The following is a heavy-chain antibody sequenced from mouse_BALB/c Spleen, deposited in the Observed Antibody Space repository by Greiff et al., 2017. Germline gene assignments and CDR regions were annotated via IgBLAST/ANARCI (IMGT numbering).Heavy chain of an antibody. CDR2: ISSGGSYT. CDR3: AREDGNYAAMDY. CDR1: GFTFSSYG. J-gene: IGHJ4*01. Sequence: VHLVESGGDLVKPGGSLKLSCAASGFTFSSYGMSWVRQTPDKRLEWVATISSGGSYTYYPDSVKGRFTISRDNAKNTLYLQMSSLKSEDTAMYYCAREDGNYAAMDYWGQGTSVTVSS. D-gene: IGHD2-1*01. V-gene: IGHV5-6*01.